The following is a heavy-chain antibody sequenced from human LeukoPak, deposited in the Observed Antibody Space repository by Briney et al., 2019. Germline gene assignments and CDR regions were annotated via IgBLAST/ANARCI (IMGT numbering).Heavy chain of an antibody. CDR3: ARVPARPSYDILTGRRFYGMDV. CDR2: IYHSGST. D-gene: IGHD3-9*01. CDR1: GGSISSSNW. Sequence: KPSGTLSLTCAVSGGSISSSNWWSWVRPPPGKGLEWIGEIYHSGSTNYNPSLKSRVTISVDKSKNQFSLKLSSVTAADTAVYYCARVPARPSYDILTGRRFYGMDVWGQGTTVTVSS. V-gene: IGHV4-4*02. J-gene: IGHJ6*02.